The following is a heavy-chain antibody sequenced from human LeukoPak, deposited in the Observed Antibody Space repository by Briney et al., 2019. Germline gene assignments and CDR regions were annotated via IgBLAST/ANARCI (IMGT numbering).Heavy chain of an antibody. J-gene: IGHJ4*02. CDR1: GFTFSNYG. V-gene: IGHV3-30*02. CDR2: IGYDGSIK. Sequence: GGSLRLSCAASGFTFSNYGMHWVRQAPGKGLEWVAFIGYDGSIKYYTDSVKGRFTISRDNSKNTACLQMNSLRAEDTAVYYCAKVEWELLRGGSFDYWGQGTLVTVSS. CDR3: AKVEWELLRGGSFDY. D-gene: IGHD1-26*01.